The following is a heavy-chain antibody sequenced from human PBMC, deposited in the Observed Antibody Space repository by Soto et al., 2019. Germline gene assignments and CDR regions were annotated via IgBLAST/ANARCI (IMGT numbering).Heavy chain of an antibody. CDR3: TSTYSSNWYAGN. CDR2: IGGTGART. J-gene: IGHJ4*02. V-gene: IGHV3-23*01. Sequence: GGSLRLSCVGSGFAFSFYAMTWVRQAPGKGLEWVSGIGGTGARTHYADSVRARFTISRDNSKNTLYLQMNSLRAEDTAVYYCTSTYSSNWYAGNWGQGTLVTVSS. D-gene: IGHD6-13*01. CDR1: GFAFSFYA.